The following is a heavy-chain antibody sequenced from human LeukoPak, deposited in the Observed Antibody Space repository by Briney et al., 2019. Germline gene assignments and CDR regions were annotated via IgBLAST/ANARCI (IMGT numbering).Heavy chain of an antibody. CDR2: IYYSGTT. CDR1: GGSISSYY. D-gene: IGHD6-19*01. Sequence: PSETLSLTCTVSGGSISSYYWSWIRQPPGKGLEWIGYIYYSGTTNYNPSLKSRVTISVDTSKNQFSLKLSSVTAADTAVYYCARGSGWYGIDYWGQGTLVTVSS. CDR3: ARGSGWYGIDY. V-gene: IGHV4-59*01. J-gene: IGHJ4*02.